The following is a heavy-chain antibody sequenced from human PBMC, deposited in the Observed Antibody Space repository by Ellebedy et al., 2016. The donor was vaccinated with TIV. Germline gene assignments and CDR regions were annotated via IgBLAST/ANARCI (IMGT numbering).Heavy chain of an antibody. J-gene: IGHJ4*02. CDR2: INPDSGAT. D-gene: IGHD2-21*02. Sequence: ASVKVSCXASGYTFVDYYIHWVRQAPGQGLEWMGWINPDSGATNYAQKFQGWVTMTRDTSISTAYMDLSRLTSDDTAVYYCARAHCGGDCYYDYWGQGTLVTVSS. CDR1: GYTFVDYY. V-gene: IGHV1-2*04. CDR3: ARAHCGGDCYYDY.